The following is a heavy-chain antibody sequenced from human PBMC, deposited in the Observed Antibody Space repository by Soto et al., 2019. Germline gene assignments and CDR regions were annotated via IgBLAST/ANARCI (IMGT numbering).Heavy chain of an antibody. D-gene: IGHD2-15*01. J-gene: IGHJ4*02. Sequence: QVQLQESGPGLVKPSETLSLTCTVSNGSISSNYWSWIRQSPGKGLEWIGYIFYSGSTNYNPYLTSRVTISVDTSKNQFSLKLRSVTAADSAVYYCARHVAGRGIAATQFDYWGPGTQVTVSS. CDR1: NGSISSNY. V-gene: IGHV4-59*08. CDR3: ARHVAGRGIAATQFDY. CDR2: IFYSGST.